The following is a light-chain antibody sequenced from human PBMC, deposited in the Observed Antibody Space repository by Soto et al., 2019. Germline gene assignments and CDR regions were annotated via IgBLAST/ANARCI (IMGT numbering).Light chain of an antibody. CDR3: QKYNSAPRT. Sequence: DIQMTQSPSSLSASVGDRVTITCRASQDIRNFLAWYQKKPGKAPRLLIYDASALQAGGPSRFSALGSGTDFTLTISSRQPDDVAVYDCQKYNSAPRTFGQGTKVDNK. CDR1: QDIRNF. J-gene: IGKJ1*01. CDR2: DAS. V-gene: IGKV1-27*01.